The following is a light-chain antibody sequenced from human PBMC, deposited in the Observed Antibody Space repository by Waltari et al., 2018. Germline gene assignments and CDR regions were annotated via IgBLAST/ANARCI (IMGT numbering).Light chain of an antibody. V-gene: IGLV2-11*01. CDR2: DVS. CDR3: CSYAGSYNYV. CDR1: SRDVGGYNY. J-gene: IGLJ1*01. Sequence: QSALTQPRSVSGSPGQSVTISCTGTSRDVGGYNYVSWYPQHPGKAPKLMIYDVSKRPAGVPVRISGAKAGNTASLTISGLQAEDEADYYCCSYAGSYNYVFGTGTKVTVL.